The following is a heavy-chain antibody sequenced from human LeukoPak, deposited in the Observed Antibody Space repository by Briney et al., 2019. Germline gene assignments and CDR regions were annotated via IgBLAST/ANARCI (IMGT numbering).Heavy chain of an antibody. J-gene: IGHJ3*02. D-gene: IGHD1-26*01. V-gene: IGHV3-21*04. Sequence: PGGSLRLSCAASGFTFSSYSMNWVRQAPGKGLEWVSSISSSSSYIYYADSVKGRFTISRDNAKNSLYLQMNSLRAEDTAVYYCAKVLDLDSGSYTGAFDIWGRGTMVTVSS. CDR1: GFTFSSYS. CDR2: ISSSSSYI. CDR3: AKVLDLDSGSYTGAFDI.